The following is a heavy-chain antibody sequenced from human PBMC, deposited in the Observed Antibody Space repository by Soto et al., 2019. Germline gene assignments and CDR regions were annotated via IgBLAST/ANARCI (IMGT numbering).Heavy chain of an antibody. D-gene: IGHD3-10*01. CDR3: ARFYPILWFGELYP. V-gene: IGHV4-59*12. CDR2: IYYSGST. Sequence: SETLSLTCTVSGGSISSYYWSWIRQPPGKGLEWIGYIYYSGSTNYNPSLKSRVTISVDTSKNQFSLKLSSVTAADTAVYYCARFYPILWFGELYPWGQGTLVTVSS. J-gene: IGHJ5*02. CDR1: GGSISSYY.